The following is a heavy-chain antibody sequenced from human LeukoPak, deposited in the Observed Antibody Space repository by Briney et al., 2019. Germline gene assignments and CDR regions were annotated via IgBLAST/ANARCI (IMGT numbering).Heavy chain of an antibody. V-gene: IGHV3-48*03. CDR1: GFTFSSYE. CDR3: ARGERGLGIGLSNWFDP. J-gene: IGHJ5*02. D-gene: IGHD7-27*01. CDR2: ISSSGSTI. Sequence: GGSLRLSCAASGFTFSSYEMNWVRQAPGKGLEWVSYISSSGSTIYYADSVKGRFTISRDNAKNSLYLQMNSLRAEDTAVYYCARGERGLGIGLSNWFDPLGQGTLVTVSS.